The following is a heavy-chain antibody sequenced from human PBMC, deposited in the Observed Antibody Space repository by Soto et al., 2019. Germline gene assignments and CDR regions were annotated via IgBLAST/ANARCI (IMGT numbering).Heavy chain of an antibody. D-gene: IGHD3-10*01. CDR1: GYTFTSYG. CDR2: ISGYNGNT. J-gene: IGHJ6*02. CDR3: ARAGKYYYGSGSPYHYVMDV. Sequence: QVQLVQSGAEVKKPGASVKVSCKASGYTFTSYGVSWVRQAPGQGLEWMGWISGYNGNTNYAQKLQRRVTMTTDTSTSTAYIVLRSLRSDDTAVYYCARAGKYYYGSGSPYHYVMDVWGPGITVTVSS. V-gene: IGHV1-18*04.